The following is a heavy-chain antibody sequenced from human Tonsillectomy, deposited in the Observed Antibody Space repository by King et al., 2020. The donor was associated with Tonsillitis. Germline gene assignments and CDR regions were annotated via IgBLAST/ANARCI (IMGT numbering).Heavy chain of an antibody. CDR3: AKGRSYYGSGNYYDY. J-gene: IGHJ4*02. V-gene: IGHV3-23*04. CDR1: GFIFSNYA. D-gene: IGHD3-10*01. Sequence: QLVQSGGGLVQPGGSLRLSCAASGFIFSNYAMNWVRQAPGKGLEWVSAISGSGGSTYYADSVKGRFTISRDTSKDTLYLQMNSLRAEDTAVYYCAKGRSYYGSGNYYDYWGQGTLVTVSS. CDR2: ISGSGGST.